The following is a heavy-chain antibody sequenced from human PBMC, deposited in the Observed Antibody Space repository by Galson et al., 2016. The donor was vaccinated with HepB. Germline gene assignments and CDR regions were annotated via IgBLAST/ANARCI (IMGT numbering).Heavy chain of an antibody. Sequence: SLRLSCAASGFTFSDYYMSWIRQAPGKGLEWVSYISSSSSYTKYADSVKGRFTISRDNAKNSLYLQMNSLRVEDTAVYYCARGRYSNYYYHGMDVWAPGTLVTVSS. CDR3: ARGRYSNYYYHGMDV. V-gene: IGHV3-11*06. J-gene: IGHJ6*02. CDR2: ISSSSSYT. CDR1: GFTFSDYY. D-gene: IGHD4-11*01.